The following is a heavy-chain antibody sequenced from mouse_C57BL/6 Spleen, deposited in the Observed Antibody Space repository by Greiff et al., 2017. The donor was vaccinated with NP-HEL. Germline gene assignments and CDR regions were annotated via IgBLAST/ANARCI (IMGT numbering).Heavy chain of an antibody. D-gene: IGHD3-2*02. CDR3: AKEDRDSAGSLGY. V-gene: IGHV2-5*01. CDR1: GFSLTSYG. CDR2: IWSGGST. Sequence: QVHVKQSGPGLVQPSQSLSITCTVSGFSLTSYGVHWVRQSPGKGLEWLGVIWSGGSTDYNAAFMSRLSITKAHSKSQVFFKRNSRQADDSAIYYCAKEDRDSAGSLGYWGQGTLVTVSA. J-gene: IGHJ3*01.